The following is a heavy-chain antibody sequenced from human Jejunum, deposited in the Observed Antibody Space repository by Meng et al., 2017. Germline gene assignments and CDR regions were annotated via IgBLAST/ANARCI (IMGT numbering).Heavy chain of an antibody. Sequence: GESLKISCVVSGFTFSSYWMHWVRQAPGKGLEWVSRINTDGSNIGYADSVQGRFTLSRDNAKNTLYLQMNSLRAEDTAVYYCVRDRRVCSGGSCYSDYFDHWGQGKLVNGAS. J-gene: IGHJ5*02. CDR1: GFTFSSYW. V-gene: IGHV3-74*01. CDR3: VRDRRVCSGGSCYSDYFDH. D-gene: IGHD2-15*01. CDR2: INTDGSNI.